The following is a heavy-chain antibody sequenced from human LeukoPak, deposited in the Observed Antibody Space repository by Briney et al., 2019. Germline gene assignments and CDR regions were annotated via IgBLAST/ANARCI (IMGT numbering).Heavy chain of an antibody. CDR2: ISYDENNK. Sequence: PGRSLRLSCAASGFTFSSYAMHWVRQAPGKGLEWVAVISYDENNKYYADSVKGRFTISRDNSKNTLYLQMNSLRAEDTAVYFCAREITVAQQLVPAYWGQGTLVTVSS. V-gene: IGHV3-30-3*01. CDR1: GFTFSSYA. D-gene: IGHD6-13*01. CDR3: AREITVAQQLVPAY. J-gene: IGHJ4*02.